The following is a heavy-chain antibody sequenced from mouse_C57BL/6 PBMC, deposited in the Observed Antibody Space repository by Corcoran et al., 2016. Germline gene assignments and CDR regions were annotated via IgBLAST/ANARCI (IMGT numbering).Heavy chain of an antibody. V-gene: IGHV9-3*01. CDR1: GYTFTTYG. J-gene: IGHJ1*03. CDR2: INTYSGVP. D-gene: IGHD2-5*01. Sequence: QIQLVQSGPELKKPGETVKISTKASGYTFTTYGMSWVKQAPGKGLKWMGWINTYSGVPTYADDFKGRFAFSLETSASTAYLQINNLKNEDTATYFCARDSNWYVDVWGTGTTVTVSS. CDR3: ARDSNWYVDV.